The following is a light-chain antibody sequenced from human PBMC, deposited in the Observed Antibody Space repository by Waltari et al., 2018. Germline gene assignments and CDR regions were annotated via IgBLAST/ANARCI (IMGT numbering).Light chain of an antibody. CDR2: AAS. V-gene: IGKV3-15*01. J-gene: IGKJ4*01. Sequence: EIVMTQFPATLSVSPGERATLSCRASQSVRSNLAWYQQKPGQAPRLLIYAASTRATGIPASFSGSGAGTEFTLTISSLQSEDFAVYYCQQYSSSPLISFGGGTNVEMK. CDR3: QQYSSSPLIS. CDR1: QSVRSN.